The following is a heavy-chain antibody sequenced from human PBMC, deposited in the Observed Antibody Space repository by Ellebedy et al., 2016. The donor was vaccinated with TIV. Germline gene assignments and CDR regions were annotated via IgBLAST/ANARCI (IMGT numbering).Heavy chain of an antibody. V-gene: IGHV3-23*01. J-gene: IGHJ4*02. Sequence: GGSLRLXXAASGFTFSSYAMSWVRQAPGKGLEWVSAISGSGGSTYYADSVKGRFTISRDNSKNTLYLQMNSLRAEDTAVYYCANIRFLEWLPRLPVDYWGQGTLVTVSS. CDR2: ISGSGGST. CDR1: GFTFSSYA. D-gene: IGHD3-3*01. CDR3: ANIRFLEWLPRLPVDY.